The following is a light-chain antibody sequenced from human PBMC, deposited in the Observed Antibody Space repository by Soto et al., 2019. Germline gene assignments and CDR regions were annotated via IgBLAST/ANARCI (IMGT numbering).Light chain of an antibody. CDR3: QQRINWPPIT. V-gene: IGKV3-11*01. Sequence: EIVLTQSPATLSFSPGERATLSCRASQSVSSYLAWYQQKPGQAPRLLIYDASNRATGIPARFSGSGSGTDFTLTISSLEPEDFAVYYCQQRINWPPITFGQGTRLEI. CDR2: DAS. CDR1: QSVSSY. J-gene: IGKJ5*01.